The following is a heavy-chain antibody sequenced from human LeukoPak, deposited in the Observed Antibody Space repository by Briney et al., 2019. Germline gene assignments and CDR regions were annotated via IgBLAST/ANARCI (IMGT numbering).Heavy chain of an antibody. CDR2: ISSSGSTI. CDR3: ASPGSGSYSQFDY. J-gene: IGHJ4*02. Sequence: PGGSLRLSCAASGFTFSDYYMSWIRQAPGKGLEWVSYISSSGSTIYYADSVKGGFTISRDNAKNSLYLQMNSLRAEDTAVYYCASPGSGSYSQFDYWGQGTLVTVSS. D-gene: IGHD3-10*01. V-gene: IGHV3-11*04. CDR1: GFTFSDYY.